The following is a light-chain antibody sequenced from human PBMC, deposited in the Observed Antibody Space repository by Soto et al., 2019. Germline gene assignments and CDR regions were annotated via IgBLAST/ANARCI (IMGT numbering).Light chain of an antibody. V-gene: IGKV1-39*01. CDR1: QSIGTY. CDR3: QPSYSTPT. J-gene: IGKJ1*01. Sequence: DIQVTQSPSSLSASVGDRVTITCRASQSIGTYLNWYHQKPGKAPQLLIYGASTLQSGVPSRFSGSGSGTHFTLTINSLQPEDFGTFSCQPSYSTPTFGQGTKVDIK. CDR2: GAS.